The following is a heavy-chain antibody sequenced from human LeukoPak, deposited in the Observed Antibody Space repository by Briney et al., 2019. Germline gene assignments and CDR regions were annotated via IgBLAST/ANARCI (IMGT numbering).Heavy chain of an antibody. D-gene: IGHD5/OR15-5a*01. V-gene: IGHV3-48*02. Sequence: GGSLRLSCAAAGFTFSSYSMNWVRQAPGKGLEWVSYISSSGNTIYYADSVKGRFTISRDNAKNSLYLQMNSLRDEDTALYYCARDVFYAFDIWGLGTVVTVSS. CDR3: ARDVFYAFDI. CDR2: ISSSGNTI. CDR1: GFTFSSYS. J-gene: IGHJ3*02.